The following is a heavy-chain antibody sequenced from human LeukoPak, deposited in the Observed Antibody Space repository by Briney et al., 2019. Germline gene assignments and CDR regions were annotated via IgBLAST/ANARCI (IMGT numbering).Heavy chain of an antibody. CDR3: ARDAKYYYGSRTYFFFEY. D-gene: IGHD3-10*01. Sequence: SETLSLTCTVSGGSISSYYWSWIRQPAGKGLEWIGRIYTSGSTNYNPSLKSRVTMSVDTSKNQFSLRLSSVTAADTAVYYCARDAKYYYGSRTYFFFEYWGQGTLLTVSS. CDR1: GGSISSYY. CDR2: IYTSGST. J-gene: IGHJ4*02. V-gene: IGHV4-4*07.